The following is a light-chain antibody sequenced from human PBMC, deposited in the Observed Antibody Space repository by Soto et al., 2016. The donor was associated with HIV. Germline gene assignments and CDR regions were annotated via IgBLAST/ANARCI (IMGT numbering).Light chain of an antibody. J-gene: IGKJ1*01. CDR1: QDIGND. V-gene: IGKV1-17*01. Sequence: DIQMTQSPSSLSASVGDTVTITCRASQDIGNDLGWYQQKPGQAPKRLIYGASSLESGVPSRFSGSRSATEFTLTISSLQPEDFATYYCLQLNNFPRTFGQGTKVEIQ. CDR3: LQLNNFPRT. CDR2: GAS.